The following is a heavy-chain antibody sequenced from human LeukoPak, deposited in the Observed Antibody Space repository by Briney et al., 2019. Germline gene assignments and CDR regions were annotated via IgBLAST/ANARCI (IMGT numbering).Heavy chain of an antibody. CDR3: ARGGGIAAVDY. Sequence: SETLSLTCTVSGGSISSSSYYWGWIRQPPGKGLEWIGSIYYSGSTYYNPSLKSRVTISVDTSKNQFSLKLSSVTAADTAVYYCARGGGIAAVDYWGQGTLVTVSS. D-gene: IGHD6-25*01. CDR1: GGSISSSSYY. V-gene: IGHV4-39*07. J-gene: IGHJ4*02. CDR2: IYYSGST.